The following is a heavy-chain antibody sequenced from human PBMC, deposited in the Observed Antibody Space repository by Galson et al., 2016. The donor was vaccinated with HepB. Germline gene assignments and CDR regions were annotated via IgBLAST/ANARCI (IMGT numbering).Heavy chain of an antibody. CDR2: IVVASGST. V-gene: IGHV1-58*01. Sequence: SVKVSCKASGFTFSSSAVQWVRQARGQRLEWIGWIVVASGSTNYAQKFQERVSITRDTSTSTGYMELSSLRSEDTAVYFCAEVRVVAVGNNGDHFDYWGQGTLVTVSS. D-gene: IGHD2-8*01. J-gene: IGHJ4*02. CDR1: GFTFSSSA. CDR3: AEVRVVAVGNNGDHFDY.